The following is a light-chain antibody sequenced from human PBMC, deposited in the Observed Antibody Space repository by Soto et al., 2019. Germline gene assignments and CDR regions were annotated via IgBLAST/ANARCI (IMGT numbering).Light chain of an antibody. Sequence: EIMLTQSPGTLSLSPGERATLSFRASQSISSSYLAWYQQKPGQPPRLLLYRTFSRATGIPDRFSGSGSGTDFTLTISRLEPEDFAVYFCQQFSSSPLTFGGGAKVDIK. CDR3: QQFSSSPLT. CDR2: RTF. CDR1: QSISSSY. V-gene: IGKV3-20*01. J-gene: IGKJ4*01.